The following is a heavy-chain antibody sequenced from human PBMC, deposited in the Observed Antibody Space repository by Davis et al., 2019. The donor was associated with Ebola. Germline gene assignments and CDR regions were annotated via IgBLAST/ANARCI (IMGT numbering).Heavy chain of an antibody. CDR2: INHSGST. CDR3: ARGGRGYYLLRYYGMDV. D-gene: IGHD3-3*01. J-gene: IGHJ6*02. CDR1: GGSISSSSYY. Sequence: MPSETLSLTCTVSGGSISSSSYYWGWIRQPPGKGLEWIGEINHSGSTNYNPSLKSRVTISVDTSKNQFSLKLSSVTAADTAVYYCARGGRGYYLLRYYGMDVWGQGTTVTVSS. V-gene: IGHV4-39*07.